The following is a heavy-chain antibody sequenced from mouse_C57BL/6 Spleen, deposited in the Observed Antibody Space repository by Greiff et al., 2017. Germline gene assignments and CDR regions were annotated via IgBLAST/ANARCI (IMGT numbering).Heavy chain of an antibody. Sequence: EVKLQESGPELVKPGASVKISCKASGYSFTGYYMNWVKQSPEKSLEWIGEINPSTGGTTYNQKFKAKATLTVDKSSSTAYMQLKSLTSEDSAVYYCANRYYGSSYYFDYWGQGTTLTVSS. V-gene: IGHV1-42*01. CDR2: INPSTGGT. D-gene: IGHD1-1*01. CDR1: GYSFTGYY. J-gene: IGHJ2*01. CDR3: ANRYYGSSYYFDY.